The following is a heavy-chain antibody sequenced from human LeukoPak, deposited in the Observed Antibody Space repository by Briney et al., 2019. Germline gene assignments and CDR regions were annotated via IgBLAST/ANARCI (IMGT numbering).Heavy chain of an antibody. V-gene: IGHV4-59*01. CDR1: GGSISSYY. Sequence: SETLSLTCTVTGGSISSYYWSWIRQPPGKGLEWIGYIYYTGSTNCNPSLKSRVTISVDTSKNQFSLKLSSVTAADTAVYYCARQQLSQLYYFDNWGQGTLVTVSS. D-gene: IGHD6-13*01. J-gene: IGHJ4*02. CDR2: IYYTGST. CDR3: ARQQLSQLYYFDN.